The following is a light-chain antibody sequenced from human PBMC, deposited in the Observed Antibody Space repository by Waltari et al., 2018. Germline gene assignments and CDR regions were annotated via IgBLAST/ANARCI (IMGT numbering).Light chain of an antibody. Sequence: EKVMMQSPATLSVSLGERATLPCRASQSVNTNLAWYQHKPGQAPRLLIFGASTRATDIPARFSGSGSGTEFTLTISSLQSEDFAVYYCQQYNNWPLTFGGGTKVEIK. CDR2: GAS. CDR3: QQYNNWPLT. J-gene: IGKJ4*01. CDR1: QSVNTN. V-gene: IGKV3D-15*01.